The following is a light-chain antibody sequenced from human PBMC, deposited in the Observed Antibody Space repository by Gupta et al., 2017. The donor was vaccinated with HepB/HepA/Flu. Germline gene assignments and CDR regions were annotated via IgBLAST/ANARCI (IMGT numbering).Light chain of an antibody. CDR3: LDWTSVTGV. J-gene: IGLJ1*01. CDR2: RDY. Sequence: SYELTQPLSLSVALGQTARITCGGNNIGSKNVHWYQQKPGQAPVLVIYRDYNRPSGIPERVSGSNSANTVPMXIXRAQVGXDSYYYSLDWTSVTGVFGTGTKVTVL. V-gene: IGLV3-9*01. CDR1: NIGSKN.